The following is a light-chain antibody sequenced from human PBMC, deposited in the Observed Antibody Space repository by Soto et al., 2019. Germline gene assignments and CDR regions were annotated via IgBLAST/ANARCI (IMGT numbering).Light chain of an antibody. CDR3: QQSYSTPRT. CDR2: DAS. J-gene: IGKJ1*01. Sequence: DIQMTQSPSSLSASVGDRVTITCQASQDINNYLNWYQQKPGKAPKLLIYDASYLETGVPSRFSGSGSGTDFTFTISSLKPEDIATYYCQQSYSTPRTLGQGTKVDIK. V-gene: IGKV1-33*01. CDR1: QDINNY.